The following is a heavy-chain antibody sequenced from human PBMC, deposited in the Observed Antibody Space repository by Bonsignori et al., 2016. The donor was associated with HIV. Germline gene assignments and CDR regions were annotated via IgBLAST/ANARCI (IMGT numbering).Heavy chain of an antibody. Sequence: WIRQPPGKGLEWIGSIYHSGSTYYNPSLKSRVTISVDTSKNQFSLKLSSVTAADTAVYYCARLGYSSGWSYYYYYMDVWGKGTTVTVSS. CDR3: ARLGYSSGWSYYYYYMDV. J-gene: IGHJ6*03. CDR2: IYHSGST. D-gene: IGHD6-19*01. V-gene: IGHV4-38-2*01.